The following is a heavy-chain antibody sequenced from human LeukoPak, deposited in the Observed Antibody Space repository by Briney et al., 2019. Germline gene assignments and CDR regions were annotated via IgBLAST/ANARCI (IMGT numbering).Heavy chain of an antibody. V-gene: IGHV3-7*01. CDR3: ARGGSYYASDY. CDR2: MKQDGSEK. CDR1: GFTFSSSW. D-gene: IGHD1-26*01. Sequence: GGSLRLSCAASGFTFSSSWMSWVRQAPGKGLEWVANMKQDGSEKYYVDSVKGRFTISRANAKNSLYLQMNSLRAEDTAVYYCARGGSYYASDYWGQGTLVTVSS. J-gene: IGHJ4*02.